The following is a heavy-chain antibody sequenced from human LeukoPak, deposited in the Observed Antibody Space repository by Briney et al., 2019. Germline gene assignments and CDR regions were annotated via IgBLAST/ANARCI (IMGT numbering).Heavy chain of an antibody. V-gene: IGHV3-30*02. CDR2: IRYDGSNK. Sequence: PGGSLRLSCAASGFTFSSYGMHWVRQAPGKGLEWVAFIRYDGSNKYYADSVKGRFTISRDNSKNSLYLQMNSLRAEDMAVYYCATIFGVATDYWGQGTLVTVSS. D-gene: IGHD3-3*01. CDR1: GFTFSSYG. CDR3: ATIFGVATDY. J-gene: IGHJ4*02.